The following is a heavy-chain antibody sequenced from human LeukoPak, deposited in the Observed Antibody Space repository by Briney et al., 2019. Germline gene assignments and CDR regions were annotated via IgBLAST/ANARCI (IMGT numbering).Heavy chain of an antibody. CDR1: GFTFSSYA. Sequence: GGSLRLSCAASGFTFSSYAMSWVRQAPGKGLKWVSTINDNGADTYYADSVKGRFTISRDNSYNTVSLQMNSLRDEDTGVYYCAKGLRTGVGPYMGYHYYMDVWGRGATVTVSS. J-gene: IGHJ6*03. CDR2: INDNGADT. CDR3: AKGLRTGVGPYMGYHYYMDV. D-gene: IGHD3-16*01. V-gene: IGHV3-23*01.